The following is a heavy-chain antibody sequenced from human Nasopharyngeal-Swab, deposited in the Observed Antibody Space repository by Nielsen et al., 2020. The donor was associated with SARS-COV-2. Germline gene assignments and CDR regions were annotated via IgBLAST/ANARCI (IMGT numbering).Heavy chain of an antibody. D-gene: IGHD2-15*01. CDR2: VTDSGSTT. J-gene: IGHJ4*02. V-gene: IGHV3-23*01. CDR1: GVTFDSYD. CDR3: AKDRYCSGGACYFNGFDS. Sequence: GGSLRLSCAAYGVTFDSYDMTWIRQAPGKGLEWVSSVTDSGSTTKYADFVKGRFTISKDNSNKKLYLQMHSLRAEDSAVYYCAKDRYCSGGACYFNGFDSWGQGTLVTVSS.